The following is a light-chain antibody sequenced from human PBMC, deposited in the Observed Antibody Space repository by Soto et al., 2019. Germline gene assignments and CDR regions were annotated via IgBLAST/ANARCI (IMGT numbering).Light chain of an antibody. CDR1: QSVSSY. CDR3: QQRSKWPPEVT. V-gene: IGKV3-11*01. CDR2: DAS. Sequence: EIVLTQSPATLSWSPGERATLFCGASQSVSSYLAWYQQKPGQAPRLLIYDASNRATGISARFSGSGSGTDFTLTISSLEPEDFAVYYCQQRSKWPPEVTFGQGTRLEIK. J-gene: IGKJ5*01.